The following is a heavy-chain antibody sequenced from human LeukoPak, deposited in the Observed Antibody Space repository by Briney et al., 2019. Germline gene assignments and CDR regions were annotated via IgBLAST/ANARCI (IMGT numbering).Heavy chain of an antibody. CDR3: ASLYDFWSGYQRRGSDFDY. D-gene: IGHD3-3*01. V-gene: IGHV4-61*01. Sequence: SETLSLTCTVSGGSVSSYTYYWSWVRQPPGKGLEWIGYIYYSGSTNYNPSLKSRATISVDTSKNQFSLKLSSVTAADAAVYYCASLYDFWSGYQRRGSDFDYWGQGTLVTVSS. J-gene: IGHJ4*02. CDR2: IYYSGST. CDR1: GGSVSSYTYY.